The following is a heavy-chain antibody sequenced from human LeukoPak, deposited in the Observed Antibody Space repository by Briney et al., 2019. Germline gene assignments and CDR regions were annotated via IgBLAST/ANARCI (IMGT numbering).Heavy chain of an antibody. CDR1: GYTFTNYG. V-gene: IGHV1-18*01. J-gene: IGHJ4*02. CDR3: ARDAPYCSSTSCYAGRYFDY. Sequence: ASVKVSCKASGYTFTNYGFSWVRQAPGQGLEWMGWISAYNGNTNYAQELQGRVTMATDTSTSTAYMELRSLRSDDTAVYYCARDAPYCSSTSCYAGRYFDYWGQGTLVTVSP. D-gene: IGHD2-2*01. CDR2: ISAYNGNT.